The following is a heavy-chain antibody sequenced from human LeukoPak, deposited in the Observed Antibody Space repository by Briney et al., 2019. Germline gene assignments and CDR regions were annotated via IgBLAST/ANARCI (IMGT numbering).Heavy chain of an antibody. Sequence: SQTLSLTCTFSGGSISSADNYWSWIRQPPGKGLEGIEYIYYRGSTYYNPSLNSRVTISVDTSKNQFSLKLSSVTAADTAVYYCARGGYDFRYFDPWGQGTLVTVSS. CDR3: ARGGYDFRYFDP. J-gene: IGHJ5*02. CDR2: IYYRGST. CDR1: GGSISSADNY. D-gene: IGHD5-12*01. V-gene: IGHV4-30-4*01.